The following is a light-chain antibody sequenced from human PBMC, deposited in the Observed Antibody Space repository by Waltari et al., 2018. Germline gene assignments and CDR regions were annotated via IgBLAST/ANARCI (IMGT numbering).Light chain of an antibody. CDR3: QQYNSYST. Sequence: DIQMTQSPSTLSASVGDRVTITCRASQSISTWLAWYQQKPGKAPKLLISKASNLESGVPSRFSGSGSGTEFTLTISSLQPDDFATYYCQQYNSYSTFGLGTKVEIK. CDR1: QSISTW. CDR2: KAS. J-gene: IGKJ1*01. V-gene: IGKV1-5*03.